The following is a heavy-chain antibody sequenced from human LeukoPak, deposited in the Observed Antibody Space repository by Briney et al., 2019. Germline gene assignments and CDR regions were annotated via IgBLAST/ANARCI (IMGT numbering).Heavy chain of an antibody. V-gene: IGHV4-34*01. CDR2: VNHSGST. CDR3: ARGGATMVRGVHGY. CDR1: GGSFSGYY. D-gene: IGHD3-10*01. J-gene: IGHJ4*02. Sequence: SETLSLTCAVYGGSFSGYYWNWIRQPPGKGLEWIGEVNHSGSTNYNPSLKSRVTISVDTSKNQFSLKLSSVTAADTAVYYCARGGATMVRGVHGYWGQGTLVTVSS.